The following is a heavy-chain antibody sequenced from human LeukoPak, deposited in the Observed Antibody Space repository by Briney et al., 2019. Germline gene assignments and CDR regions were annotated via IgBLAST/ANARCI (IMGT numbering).Heavy chain of an antibody. CDR3: VKDRDFWSGLDV. J-gene: IGHJ6*02. V-gene: IGHV3-23*01. D-gene: IGHD3-3*01. CDR2: ISGSGGST. Sequence: GGSLRLSCAASGFTFSSYAMSWVRQAPGKGLEWVSAISGSGGSTYYADSVRGRFTISRDNAKNSLYLQMNSLKLEDTALYYCVKDRDFWSGLDVWGQGTMVTVS. CDR1: GFTFSSYA.